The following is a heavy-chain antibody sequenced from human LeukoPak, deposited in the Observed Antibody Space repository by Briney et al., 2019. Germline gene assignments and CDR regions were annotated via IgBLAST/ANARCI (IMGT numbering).Heavy chain of an antibody. V-gene: IGHV4-34*01. CDR1: GVSFSGYY. D-gene: IGHD4-17*01. Sequence: SETLSLTCAVYGVSFSGYYWRWLRQPPGKGVEWFGEINHSGSTNYNPSLKSRVTISVDTSKNQFALKLSSGTAADTAVYYCARGPPWLTTVTIPGSFDYWGQGTLVTVSS. CDR2: INHSGST. CDR3: ARGPPWLTTVTIPGSFDY. J-gene: IGHJ4*02.